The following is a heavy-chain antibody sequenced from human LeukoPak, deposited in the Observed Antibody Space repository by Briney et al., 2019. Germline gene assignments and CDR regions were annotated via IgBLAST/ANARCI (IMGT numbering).Heavy chain of an antibody. CDR3: AKSNGYGLIDI. CDR2: INHSGST. V-gene: IGHV4-59*01. Sequence: SETLSLTCTVSGGSISTYYWSWIRQPSAMGLEYLGYINHSGSTNYNPSLKGRVTISVDTSKNQFSLKLSSVTAADTAVYYCAKSNGYGLIDIWGQGTMVTVSS. CDR1: GGSISTYY. D-gene: IGHD3-10*01. J-gene: IGHJ3*02.